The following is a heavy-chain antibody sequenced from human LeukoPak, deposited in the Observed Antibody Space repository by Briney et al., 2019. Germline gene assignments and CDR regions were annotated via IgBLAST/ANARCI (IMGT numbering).Heavy chain of an antibody. D-gene: IGHD3-22*01. CDR1: GFTFSSYA. J-gene: IGHJ4*02. CDR2: ISYDGSNK. CDR3: ARGPEDYYDSSGYYPFDY. Sequence: GGSLRLSCAASGFTFSSYAMHWVRQAPGKGLEWVAVISYDGSNKYYADSVKGRFTISRDNSKNTLYLQMNSLRAEDTAVYYCARGPEDYYDSSGYYPFDYWGQGTLVTVSS. V-gene: IGHV3-30-3*01.